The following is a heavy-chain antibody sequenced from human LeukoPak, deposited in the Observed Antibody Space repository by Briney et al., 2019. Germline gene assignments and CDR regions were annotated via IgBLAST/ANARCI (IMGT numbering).Heavy chain of an antibody. CDR1: GYTFTSYD. V-gene: IGHV1-8*01. J-gene: IGHJ6*02. Sequence: AASVKVSCKASGYTFTSYDINWVRQATGQGLEWMGWMNPNSGNTGYAQKFQGRVTMTRNTSISTAYMELSSLRSEDTAVYYCAREGRLYYYYYYYGMDVWGQGTTVTVSS. D-gene: IGHD3-16*02. CDR2: MNPNSGNT. CDR3: AREGRLYYYYYYYGMDV.